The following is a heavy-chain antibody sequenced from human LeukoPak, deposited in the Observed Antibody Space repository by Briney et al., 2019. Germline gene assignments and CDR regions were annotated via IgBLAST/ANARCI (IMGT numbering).Heavy chain of an antibody. J-gene: IGHJ6*02. V-gene: IGHV4-59*01. CDR1: GGSISSYY. D-gene: IGHD1-1*01. Sequence: SETLSLTCTVSGGSISSYYWSWIRQPPGKGLEWIGYIYYSGSTNYNPSLKSRVTISVDTSKNQFSLKLSSVTAADTAVYYCAREGKTGTGFFNYYYYGMDVWGQGTTVTVPS. CDR2: IYYSGST. CDR3: AREGKTGTGFFNYYYYGMDV.